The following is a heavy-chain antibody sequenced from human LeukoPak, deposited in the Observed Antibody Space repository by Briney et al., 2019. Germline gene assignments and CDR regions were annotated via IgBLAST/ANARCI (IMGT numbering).Heavy chain of an antibody. J-gene: IGHJ4*02. D-gene: IGHD2-2*01. CDR3: ARRYCSSTSCLFDY. V-gene: IGHV3-48*03. CDR1: GFTLSTYE. Sequence: GGSLRLFCEASGFTLSTYEMNWVRQAPGKGLEWVSHISSSGSTIYYADSVKGRFTISRDNAKNPLYLQMNSLRAEDTAVYYCARRYCSSTSCLFDYWGQGTLVTVSS. CDR2: ISSSGSTI.